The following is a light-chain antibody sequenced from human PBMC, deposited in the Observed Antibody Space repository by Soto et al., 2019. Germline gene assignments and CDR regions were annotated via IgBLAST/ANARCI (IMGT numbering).Light chain of an antibody. Sequence: SYELTQPPSVSVAPGMTARITCGGNDIGSKSVHWYQQKPGQAPVLVIYYEIDRPSGIPERFSGSNSGNTATLTITGVDAGDEADYYCHVWDSDTSHVVFGGGTKVTVL. V-gene: IGLV3-21*01. CDR3: HVWDSDTSHVV. CDR1: DIGSKS. J-gene: IGLJ2*01. CDR2: YEI.